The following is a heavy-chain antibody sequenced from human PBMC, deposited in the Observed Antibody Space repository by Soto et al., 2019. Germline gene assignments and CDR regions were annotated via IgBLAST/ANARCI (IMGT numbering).Heavy chain of an antibody. CDR2: IGTAGDT. J-gene: IGHJ3*02. V-gene: IGHV3-13*04. Sequence: AKGKGLEWVSSIGTAGDTYYPGSVKGRFTISRENAKYSLYLKMNGLRAGATAVYYCARGSQLRLGGLAGGDTFDIWGQGTMVTVSS. CDR3: ARGSQLRLGGLAGGDTFDI. D-gene: IGHD3-16*01.